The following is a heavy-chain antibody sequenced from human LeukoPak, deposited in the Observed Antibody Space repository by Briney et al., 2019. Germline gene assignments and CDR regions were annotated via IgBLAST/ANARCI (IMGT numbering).Heavy chain of an antibody. D-gene: IGHD5-18*01. V-gene: IGHV4-30-4*01. Sequence: PSETLSLTCTVSGASISSGDYYWGWLRQPPGKGLEWIGYIYYSGSTYYNPTLKSRVTISVDTSNNQFSLKLSSVTAADTAVYYCARDLPALVPVYWGQGTPVTVSS. CDR1: GASISSGDYY. J-gene: IGHJ4*02. CDR3: ARDLPALVPVY. CDR2: IYYSGST.